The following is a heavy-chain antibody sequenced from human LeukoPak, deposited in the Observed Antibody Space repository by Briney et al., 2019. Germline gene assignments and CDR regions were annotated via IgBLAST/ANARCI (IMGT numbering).Heavy chain of an antibody. CDR1: GFTFSSYA. CDR3: AKGRANYNIDY. CDR2: ISGSGGST. D-gene: IGHD4/OR15-4a*01. Sequence: GGSLRLSCAASGFTFSSYAMSWVRQAPGKGLEWVSAISGSGGSTYYADSVKGRFTISRDNSKNTLFLQMNSLRAEDTALYYCAKGRANYNIDYWGQGTLVSVSS. V-gene: IGHV3-23*01. J-gene: IGHJ4*02.